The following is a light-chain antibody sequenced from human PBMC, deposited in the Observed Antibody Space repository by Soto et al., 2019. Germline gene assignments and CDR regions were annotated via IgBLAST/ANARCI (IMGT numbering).Light chain of an antibody. J-gene: IGKJ1*01. CDR1: QSVSSN. Sequence: EIVMTQSPATPSVSPGERATLSCRANQSVSSNLAWYQQKPGQAPRLLIYGASTRATGIPARFSGSGSGTEFTLTISSLQSEDFAVYYCQQYNNWPRTFGQGTKV. CDR3: QQYNNWPRT. CDR2: GAS. V-gene: IGKV3-15*01.